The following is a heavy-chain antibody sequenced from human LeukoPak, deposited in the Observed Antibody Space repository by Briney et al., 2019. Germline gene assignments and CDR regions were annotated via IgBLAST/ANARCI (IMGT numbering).Heavy chain of an antibody. D-gene: IGHD1-26*01. J-gene: IGHJ3*02. Sequence: AETLSLSCTASGGSFSTYYWSWIRQPPGKGLEWIGYIYYSGSTNYNPSLKSRVTISVDTSKNQFSLKLSSVTAADTAVYYCARGEDAFDIWGQGTMVTVSS. V-gene: IGHV4-59*01. CDR3: ARGEDAFDI. CDR2: IYYSGST. CDR1: GGSFSTYY.